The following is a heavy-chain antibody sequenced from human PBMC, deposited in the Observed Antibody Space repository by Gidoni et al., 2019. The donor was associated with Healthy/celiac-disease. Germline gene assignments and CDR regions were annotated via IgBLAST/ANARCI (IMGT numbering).Heavy chain of an antibody. J-gene: IGHJ3*02. Sequence: EVQLVESGGGLVKPGGSLRLSCAASGFTFSSQSRNWVRQAPGKGLEWVSSISSSSSYIYYADSVKGRFTISRDNAKNSLYLQMSSLRAEDTAVYYCARVGDYDFWSGYYNAFDIWGQGTMVTVSS. CDR2: ISSSSSYI. CDR1: GFTFSSQS. D-gene: IGHD3-3*01. V-gene: IGHV3-21*01. CDR3: ARVGDYDFWSGYYNAFDI.